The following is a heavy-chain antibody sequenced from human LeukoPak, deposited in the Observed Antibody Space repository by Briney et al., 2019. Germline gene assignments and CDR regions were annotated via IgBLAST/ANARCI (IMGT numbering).Heavy chain of an antibody. Sequence: ASVKVSCKASGYTFTGYYMHWVRQAPGQGLEWMGWINPNSGGTNYTQKFQGRVTMTRDTSISTAYMELSRLRSDDTAVYYCARVEDYDFWSGYYWYDYGMDVWGQGTTVTVSS. CDR1: GYTFTGYY. J-gene: IGHJ6*02. V-gene: IGHV1-2*02. CDR2: INPNSGGT. D-gene: IGHD3-3*01. CDR3: ARVEDYDFWSGYYWYDYGMDV.